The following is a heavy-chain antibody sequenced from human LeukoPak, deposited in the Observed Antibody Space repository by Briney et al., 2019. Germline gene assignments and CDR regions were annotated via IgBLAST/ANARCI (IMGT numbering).Heavy chain of an antibody. CDR2: MNPYSGNT. J-gene: IGHJ4*02. D-gene: IGHD6-13*01. CDR3: AAQVTMGSSWLNDY. V-gene: IGHV1-8*03. CDR1: GYTFTNYD. Sequence: ASVKVSCKASGYTFTNYDIHWVRQATGQGLEWMGWMNPYSGNTGYAQKFQGRITITRDMSTSTAYMELSSLRSEDTAVYYCAAQVTMGSSWLNDYWGQGTLVTVSS.